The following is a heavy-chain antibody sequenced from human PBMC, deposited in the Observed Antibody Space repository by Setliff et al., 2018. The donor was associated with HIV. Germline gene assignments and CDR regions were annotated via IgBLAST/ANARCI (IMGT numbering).Heavy chain of an antibody. CDR1: GGSISSGGYF. CDR2: IYHSGSR. J-gene: IGHJ5*02. D-gene: IGHD3-10*01. Sequence: SETLSLTCTVSGGSISSGGYFWSWIRQLPGKGLEWIGYIYHSGSRYYNPSLRSRVTISVDTSKNQFSLKMRSVTATDMAFYYCARGLPTHYYGPDNWFDPWSQGTLVTVS. V-gene: IGHV4-31*03. CDR3: ARGLPTHYYGPDNWFDP.